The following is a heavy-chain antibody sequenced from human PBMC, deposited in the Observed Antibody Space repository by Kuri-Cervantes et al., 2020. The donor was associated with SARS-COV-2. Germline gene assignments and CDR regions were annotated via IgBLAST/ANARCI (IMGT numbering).Heavy chain of an antibody. J-gene: IGHJ4*02. D-gene: IGHD1-26*01. CDR2: IHHSGST. CDR3: ARGRGERVFDY. V-gene: IGHV4-34*01. Sequence: ESLKISCAVDGGSFSGYYWSWIRQSPGKGLEWIGEIHHSGSTNYNPSLRGRVTISVDTSKNQFSLKLSSVTAADTAVYFCARGRGERVFDYWGQGTLVTVSS. CDR1: GGSFSGYY.